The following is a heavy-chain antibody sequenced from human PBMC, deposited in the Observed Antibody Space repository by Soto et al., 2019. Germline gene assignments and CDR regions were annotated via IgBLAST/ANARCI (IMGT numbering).Heavy chain of an antibody. D-gene: IGHD3-9*01. V-gene: IGHV3-23*01. CDR2: ISGSGGST. Sequence: GGSLRLSCAASGFTFSSYAMSWVRQAPGKGLEWVSAISGSGGSTYYADSVKGRFTISRDNSKNTLYLQMNSLRAEDTAVYYCAKDRTYYDILTGYYIDYWGQGSLVTGSS. J-gene: IGHJ4*02. CDR1: GFTFSSYA. CDR3: AKDRTYYDILTGYYIDY.